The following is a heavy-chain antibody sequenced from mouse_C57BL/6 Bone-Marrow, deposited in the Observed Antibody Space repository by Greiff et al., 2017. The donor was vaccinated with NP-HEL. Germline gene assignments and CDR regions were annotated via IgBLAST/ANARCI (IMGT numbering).Heavy chain of an antibody. CDR1: GFNIKDYY. D-gene: IGHD1-1*01. Sequence: EVQGVESGAELVKPGASVKLSCTASGFNIKDYYMHWVKQRTEQGLEWIGRIDPEDGETKYAPKFQGKATITADTSSNTAYLQLSSLTSEDTAVYYCARDYYGSSYPWYFDVWGTGTTVTVSS. J-gene: IGHJ1*03. V-gene: IGHV14-2*01. CDR3: ARDYYGSSYPWYFDV. CDR2: IDPEDGET.